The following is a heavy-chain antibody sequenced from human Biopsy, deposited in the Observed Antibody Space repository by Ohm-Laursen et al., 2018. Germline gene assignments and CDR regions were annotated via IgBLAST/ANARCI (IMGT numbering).Heavy chain of an antibody. CDR1: GASVTSGSYY. J-gene: IGHJ6*02. CDR3: ARIPIPIFSAALVYRHRRRLQGLDV. D-gene: IGHD2-21*01. Sequence: TLSLTCSVSGASVTSGSYYWSWIRQPPGKALEWLARIDWDDAKFYSASLKSRLTISKGTSGNHVVLTLSDVDPVDTGTYYCARIPIPIFSAALVYRHRRRLQGLDVWGQGTTVIVSS. CDR2: IDWDDAK. V-gene: IGHV2-70*16.